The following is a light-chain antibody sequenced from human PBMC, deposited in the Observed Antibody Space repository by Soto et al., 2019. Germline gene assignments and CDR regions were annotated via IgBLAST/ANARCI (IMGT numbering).Light chain of an antibody. CDR3: QQPNSSSRT. J-gene: IGKJ1*01. CDR1: QSISSW. CDR2: KAS. V-gene: IGKV1-5*03. Sequence: DIDTSSCRASQSISSWLAWYQQKPGKAPKLLIYKASTLESGVPSRFSGSGSGTQFTLTISSRQPDDFATYYCQQPNSSSRTVGQGTKVDI.